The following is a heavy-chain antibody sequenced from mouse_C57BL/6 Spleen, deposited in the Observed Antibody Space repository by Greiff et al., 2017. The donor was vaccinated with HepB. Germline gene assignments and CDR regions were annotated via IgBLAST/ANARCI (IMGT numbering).Heavy chain of an antibody. CDR2: ISDGGSYT. D-gene: IGHD1-1*01. Sequence: EVQVVESGGGLVKPGGSLKLSCAASGFTFSSYAMSWVRQTPEKRLEWVATISDGGSYTYYPDNVKGRFTISRDNAKNNLYLQMSHLKSEDTAMYYCARDHYGGYAMDYWGQGTSVTVSS. CDR3: ARDHYGGYAMDY. V-gene: IGHV5-4*01. J-gene: IGHJ4*01. CDR1: GFTFSSYA.